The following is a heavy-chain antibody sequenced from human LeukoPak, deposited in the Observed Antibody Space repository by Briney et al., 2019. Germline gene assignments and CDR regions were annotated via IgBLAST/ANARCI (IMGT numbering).Heavy chain of an antibody. CDR2: ISYDGSNK. Sequence: GGSLRLSCAASGFTVSSNYMSWVRQAPGKGLEWVAVISYDGSNKYYADSVKGRFTISRDNSKNTLYLQMNSLRAEDTAVYYCAKESGEYGDYGLYYYYGMDVWGQGTTVTVSS. J-gene: IGHJ6*02. V-gene: IGHV3-30*18. CDR1: GFTVSSNY. CDR3: AKESGEYGDYGLYYYYGMDV. D-gene: IGHD4-17*01.